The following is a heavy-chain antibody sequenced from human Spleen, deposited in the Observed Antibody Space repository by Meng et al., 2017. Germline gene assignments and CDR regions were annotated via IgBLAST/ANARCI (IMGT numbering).Heavy chain of an antibody. D-gene: IGHD2/OR15-2a*01. CDR3: ARTLNWFDP. CDR1: GGSISLSY. J-gene: IGHJ5*02. CDR2: IYSSGST. Sequence: GSLRLSCSVSGGSISLSYWSWIRQPAGKGLEWIGRIYSSGSTNYNPSLKSRVTMSVDTSKNQFSLKLSSVAAADTAVYYCARTLNWFDPWGQGTLGTVSS. V-gene: IGHV4-4*07.